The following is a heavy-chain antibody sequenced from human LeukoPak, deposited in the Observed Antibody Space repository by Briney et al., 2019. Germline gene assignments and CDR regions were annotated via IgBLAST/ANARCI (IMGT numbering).Heavy chain of an antibody. J-gene: IGHJ4*02. CDR1: GYTFTNYY. D-gene: IGHD5-24*01. Sequence: VASVKVSCKASGYTFTNYYMHWVRQAPGQGLEWMGIINPSGGSTNYAQKFQGRVTMTRDMSMSTVYMELSSLRSEDTAVFYCARDRDGYNGGDYWGQGTLVTVSS. CDR2: INPSGGST. CDR3: ARDRDGYNGGDY. V-gene: IGHV1-46*01.